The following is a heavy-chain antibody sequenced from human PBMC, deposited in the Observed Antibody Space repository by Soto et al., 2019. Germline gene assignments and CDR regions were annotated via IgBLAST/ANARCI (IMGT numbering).Heavy chain of an antibody. Sequence: QVQLQQWGAGLLKPSETLSLTCAVYGGSFSGYYWSWIRQPPGKGLEWIGEINHSGSTNYNPSLKGRVTISVDTSKNQFSLKRSSVTAADTAVYYCARGGRLRYFDWPLGWWFAPWGQGTLVTVSS. CDR3: ARGGRLRYFDWPLGWWFAP. CDR2: INHSGST. V-gene: IGHV4-34*01. J-gene: IGHJ5*02. D-gene: IGHD3-9*01. CDR1: GGSFSGYY.